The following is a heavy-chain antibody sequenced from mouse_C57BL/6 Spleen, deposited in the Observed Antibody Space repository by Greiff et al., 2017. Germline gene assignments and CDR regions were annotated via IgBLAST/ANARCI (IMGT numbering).Heavy chain of an antibody. V-gene: IGHV5-4*01. D-gene: IGHD4-1*01. Sequence: EVQLVESGGGLVKPGGSLKLSCAASGFTFSSYAMSWVRQTPEKRLEWVATISDGGSYTYYPDNVKGRFTISRDNANNNLYLQMSHLKSEDTAMYYCARDGAGPYYFDYWGQGTTLTVSS. CDR1: GFTFSSYA. CDR2: ISDGGSYT. CDR3: ARDGAGPYYFDY. J-gene: IGHJ2*01.